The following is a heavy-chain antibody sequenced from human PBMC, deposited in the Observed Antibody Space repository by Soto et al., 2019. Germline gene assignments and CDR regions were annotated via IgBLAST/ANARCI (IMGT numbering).Heavy chain of an antibody. CDR1: GGCISSDY. J-gene: IGHJ4*01. V-gene: IGHV4-59*01. Sequence: SETLSLTGTVSGGCISSDYLSWIRQPAGKGLEWIGSTTYNPSLRSRVTFSVDTSKNQFSLSLTSVTAADTAVYFCAKVVSGGHLDYCGHGTLVTVSS. CDR3: AKVVSGGHLDY. D-gene: IGHD6-25*01. CDR2: T.